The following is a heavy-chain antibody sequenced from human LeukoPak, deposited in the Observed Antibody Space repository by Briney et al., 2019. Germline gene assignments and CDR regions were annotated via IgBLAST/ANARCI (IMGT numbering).Heavy chain of an antibody. J-gene: IGHJ5*02. CDR1: GGSISSDY. Sequence: SETLSLTCTVSGGSISSDYWSWTRQPPGKGLEWVGYIYYIGKTNYNPSLKSRVTISLDTSKNQVSLNLTSVTAADTAVYYCARLAVATTSWFDPWGQGTLVTVSS. CDR3: ARLAVATTSWFDP. V-gene: IGHV4-59*01. CDR2: IYYIGKT. D-gene: IGHD2-15*01.